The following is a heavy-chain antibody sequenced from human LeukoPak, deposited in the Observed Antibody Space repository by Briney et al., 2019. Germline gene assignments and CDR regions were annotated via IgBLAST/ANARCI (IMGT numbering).Heavy chain of an antibody. CDR1: GGTFSSYA. V-gene: IGHV1-69*05. D-gene: IGHD5-18*01. CDR3: AREGIQLWPGGVDY. CDR2: IIPIFGTA. Sequence: AASVKVSCKASGGTFSSYAISWVRQAPGQGLEWVGGIIPIFGTANYAQKFQGRVTITKDESTSTAYMELSSLGAEDTAVYCCAREGIQLWPGGVDYWGQGTLVTVSP. J-gene: IGHJ4*02.